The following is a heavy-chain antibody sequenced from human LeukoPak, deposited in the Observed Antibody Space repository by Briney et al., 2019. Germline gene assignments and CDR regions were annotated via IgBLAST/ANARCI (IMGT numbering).Heavy chain of an antibody. Sequence: PSETLSLTCTVSGGSISSGDYYWSWIRQPPGKGLEWIGYIYYSGSTNYNPSLKSRVTISVDTSKNQFSLKLSSVTAADTAVYYCVRDRELFYWGQGTLVTVSS. V-gene: IGHV4-61*08. D-gene: IGHD1-7*01. CDR2: IYYSGST. J-gene: IGHJ4*02. CDR3: VRDRELFY. CDR1: GGSISSGDYY.